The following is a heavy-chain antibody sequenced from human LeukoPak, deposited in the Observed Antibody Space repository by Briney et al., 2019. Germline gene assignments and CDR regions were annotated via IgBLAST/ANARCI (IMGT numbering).Heavy chain of an antibody. J-gene: IGHJ3*02. Sequence: AASVKVSCKVSGYTLTELCIHWVRQAPGKGLEWMGGFDPEENKRIYAQKFKGRVTMTEDTSIDTAYMELSSLRSEDTAVYYCASLAGGNSESSDAFDIWGQGTMVTVSS. CDR3: ASLAGGNSESSDAFDI. CDR1: GYTLTELC. V-gene: IGHV1-24*01. CDR2: FDPEENKR. D-gene: IGHD4-23*01.